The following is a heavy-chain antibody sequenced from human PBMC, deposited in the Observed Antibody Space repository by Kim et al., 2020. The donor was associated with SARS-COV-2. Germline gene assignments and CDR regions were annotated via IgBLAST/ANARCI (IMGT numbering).Heavy chain of an antibody. CDR1: GFTFSSYA. V-gene: IGHV3-30*04. D-gene: IGHD6-19*01. CDR2: ISYDGSNK. CDR3: ARNSVAGGYGMDV. J-gene: IGHJ6*02. Sequence: GGSLRLSCAASGFTFSSYAMHWVRQAPGKGLEWVAVISYDGSNKYYADSVKGQFTISRDNSKNTLYLQMNSLRAEDTAVYYCARNSVAGGYGMDVWGQGTTVTVSS.